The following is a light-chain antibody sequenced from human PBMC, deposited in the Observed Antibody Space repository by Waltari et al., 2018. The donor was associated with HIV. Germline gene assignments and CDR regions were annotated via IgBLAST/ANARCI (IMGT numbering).Light chain of an antibody. CDR3: GTWDSSQNLF. Sequence: QSVLTQPPSVSAAPGQKVTISCSGSSSNIGNNYVSWYQQLPGTAPKVLIYEKSKRPSGIPDRFSGSKSGTSATLGITGLQTGDEGDYYCGTWDSSQNLFFGGGTKLTVL. CDR1: SSNIGNNY. CDR2: EKS. V-gene: IGLV1-51*02. J-gene: IGLJ2*01.